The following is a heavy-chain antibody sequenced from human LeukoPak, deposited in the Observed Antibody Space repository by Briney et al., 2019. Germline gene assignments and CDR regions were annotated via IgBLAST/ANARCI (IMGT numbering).Heavy chain of an antibody. D-gene: IGHD6-13*01. J-gene: IGHJ4*02. CDR1: GYTFTGYY. CDR2: INPNSGGT. Sequence: ASVKVSCKASGYTFTGYYMHWVRQAPGQGLEWMGWINPNSGGTNYAQKFQGRVTMTRDTSISTAYMELSRLRSDDTAVYYCARDKTAAAPGWLDYWGQGTLATVSS. CDR3: ARDKTAAAPGWLDY. V-gene: IGHV1-2*02.